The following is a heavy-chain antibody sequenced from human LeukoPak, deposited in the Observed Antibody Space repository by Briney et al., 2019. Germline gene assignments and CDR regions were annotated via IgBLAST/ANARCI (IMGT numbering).Heavy chain of an antibody. V-gene: IGHV4-39*07. CDR1: GGSISSSSYY. CDR2: INHSGIT. CDR3: ARGRPPSFFDY. J-gene: IGHJ4*02. Sequence: PSETLSLTCTVSGGSISSSSYYWTWIRQPPGKGLEWIGEINHSGITNYNPSLKSRVTISLDTSKNQFSLRLTSVTAADTAVYYCARGRPPSFFDYWGQGTLVTVSS. D-gene: IGHD3-16*02.